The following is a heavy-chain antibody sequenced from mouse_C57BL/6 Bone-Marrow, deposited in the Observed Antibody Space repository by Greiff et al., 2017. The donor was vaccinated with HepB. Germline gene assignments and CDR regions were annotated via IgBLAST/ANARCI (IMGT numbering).Heavy chain of an antibody. CDR1: GFTFSSYA. Sequence: EVMLVESGGGLVKPGGSLKLSCAASGFTFSSYAMSWVRQTPEKRLEWVATISDGGSYTYYPDNVKGRFTISRDNAKNNLYLQMSHLKSEDTAMYYCARGLYYYGDWGQGTLVTVSA. D-gene: IGHD1-1*01. J-gene: IGHJ3*01. CDR2: ISDGGSYT. CDR3: ARGLYYYGD. V-gene: IGHV5-4*03.